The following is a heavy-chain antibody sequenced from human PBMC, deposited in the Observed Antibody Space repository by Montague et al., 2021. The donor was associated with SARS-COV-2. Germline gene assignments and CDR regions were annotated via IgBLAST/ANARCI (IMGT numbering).Heavy chain of an antibody. V-gene: IGHV4-61*02. CDR1: GGSIRSGSYY. J-gene: IGHJ6*02. Sequence: TLSLTCTVSGGSIRSGSYYWSWIRPPAGKGLEWIGRIYSSGSTNYNPSLKSRVTMSVDTSKNQFSLKVSSVTAADTAVYSCARYYGDYSYYYGLDVWGQGTTVTVSS. D-gene: IGHD4-17*01. CDR3: ARYYGDYSYYYGLDV. CDR2: IYSSGST.